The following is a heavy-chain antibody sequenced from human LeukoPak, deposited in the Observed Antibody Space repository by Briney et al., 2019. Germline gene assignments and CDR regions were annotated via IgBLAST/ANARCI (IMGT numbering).Heavy chain of an antibody. D-gene: IGHD6-13*01. Sequence: GASVKVSCKASGYTFTSYYMHWVRQAPGQGLELMGVIIPIFGTANYAQEFQGRVTITADESTSTAYMELSSLRSEDTAVYYCARSPHGAAAGTKLAYYYYGMDVWGQGTTVTVSS. CDR3: ARSPHGAAAGTKLAYYYYGMDV. V-gene: IGHV1-69*13. J-gene: IGHJ6*02. CDR2: IIPIFGTA. CDR1: GYTFTSYY.